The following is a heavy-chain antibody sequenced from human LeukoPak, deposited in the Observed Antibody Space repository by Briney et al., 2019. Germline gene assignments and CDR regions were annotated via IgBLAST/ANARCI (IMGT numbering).Heavy chain of an antibody. CDR2: ISSSSSTI. D-gene: IGHD3-10*01. CDR1: GFTFSSYS. V-gene: IGHV3-48*02. CDR3: ARDSSDVRDDYGDF. J-gene: IGHJ4*02. Sequence: GGSLRLSCAASGFTFSSYSMNWVRQAPGKGLEWVSYISSSSSTIYYADSVKGRFTISRDNAKNSLYLQMNSLRDEDTVVYYCARDSSDVRDDYGDFWGQGTLVTVSS.